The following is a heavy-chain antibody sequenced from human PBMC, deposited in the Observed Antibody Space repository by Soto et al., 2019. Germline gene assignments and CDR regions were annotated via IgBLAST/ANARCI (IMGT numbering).Heavy chain of an antibody. CDR1: GDSVSSNSAA. V-gene: IGHV6-1*01. Sequence: QVQLQQSGPGLVKPSQTLSLTCAISGDSVSSNSAAWHWIRQSPSRGLEWLGRTYYRSTWKYEYXVXVXXRISINPDTSKNQFSLQLNFVTAEDPAVYYCARGSYDSSWYWGQGTLVTVSS. CDR2: TYYRSTWKY. J-gene: IGHJ4*02. D-gene: IGHD6-13*01. CDR3: ARGSYDSSWY.